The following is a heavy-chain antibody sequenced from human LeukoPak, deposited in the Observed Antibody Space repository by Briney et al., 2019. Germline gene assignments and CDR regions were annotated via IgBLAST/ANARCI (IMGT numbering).Heavy chain of an antibody. Sequence: PSETLSLTCAVSGGSISSGGYSWSWIRQPPGKGLEWIGYIYYSGRTYYNPSLKSRVTISVDTSKNQFSLQLRSVTAADTAVYYCARDRYYEPLDYWGQGTLVTVST. CDR1: GGSISSGGYS. D-gene: IGHD3-22*01. CDR2: IYYSGRT. CDR3: ARDRYYEPLDY. J-gene: IGHJ4*02. V-gene: IGHV4-30-4*07.